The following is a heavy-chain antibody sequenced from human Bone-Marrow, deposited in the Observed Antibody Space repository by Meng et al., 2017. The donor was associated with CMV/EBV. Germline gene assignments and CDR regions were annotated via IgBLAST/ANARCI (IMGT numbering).Heavy chain of an antibody. J-gene: IGHJ6*02. CDR2: ISVYNGET. CDR1: GYSFTSYW. D-gene: IGHD1-26*01. V-gene: IGHV1-18*04. CDR3: ARGPIVGTTTDYYYYGMDV. Sequence: ASEKVSCKGSGYSFTSYWIGWVRQAPGQGLEWMGWISVYNGETNYAQKFQDRVTMTTDTSTSIVYMELRSLRSDDSAVYYCARGPIVGTTTDYYYYGMDVWGQGTTVTVSS.